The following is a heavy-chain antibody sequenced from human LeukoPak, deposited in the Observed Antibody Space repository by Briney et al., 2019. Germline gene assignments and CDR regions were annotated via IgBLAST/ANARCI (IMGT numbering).Heavy chain of an antibody. Sequence: GGSLRLSCAPSGLTFSSYSMSWVRHAPGKGLEWVSYFSSGSSTIYYADSVKGRFTISRDNARNSLYLQMSSLRADDTAVHYCARARQGYCSSASCYSFDIWGQGTMLTVSS. D-gene: IGHD2-2*01. CDR3: ARARQGYCSSASCYSFDI. CDR1: GLTFSSYS. J-gene: IGHJ3*02. CDR2: FSSGSSTI. V-gene: IGHV3-48*01.